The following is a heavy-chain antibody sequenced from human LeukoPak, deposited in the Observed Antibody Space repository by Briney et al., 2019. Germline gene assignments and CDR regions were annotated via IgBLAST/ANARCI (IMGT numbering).Heavy chain of an antibody. V-gene: IGHV3-23*01. Sequence: GGSLRLSCAASGFTFSEFAMNWVRQAPGKGLEWISHVGGTGATYYADSVKGRFSVARDHSKNMMSLQMNSLRLEDTAVYFCAKDSRARNGVFDPFDIWGQGIMVTVSS. J-gene: IGHJ3*02. D-gene: IGHD2-8*01. CDR2: VGGTGAT. CDR1: GFTFSEFA. CDR3: AKDSRARNGVFDPFDI.